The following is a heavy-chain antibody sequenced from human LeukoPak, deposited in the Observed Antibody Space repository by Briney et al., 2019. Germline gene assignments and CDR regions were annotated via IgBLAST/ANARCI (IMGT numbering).Heavy chain of an antibody. D-gene: IGHD2-2*01. Sequence: GGSLRLSCTASDLTVSSGLKSWVRQAPGKGLEWVSVIYSVDSTYYRDSVKGRFTISRDNSKNTLYLQMNSLRAEDTAVYYCARDARVPEASRGDCWGQGTLVTVSS. CDR3: ARDARVPEASRGDC. V-gene: IGHV3-53*01. CDR1: DLTVSSGL. J-gene: IGHJ4*02. CDR2: IYSVDST.